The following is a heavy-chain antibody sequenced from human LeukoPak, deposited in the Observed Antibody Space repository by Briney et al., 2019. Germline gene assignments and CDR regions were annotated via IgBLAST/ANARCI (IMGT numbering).Heavy chain of an antibody. CDR2: IYPGDSDT. J-gene: IGHJ3*01. CDR3: AGHSFDTVDAFDV. V-gene: IGHV5-51*01. CDR1: GYSFTSYW. D-gene: IGHD2-2*02. Sequence: GESLKISRKGSGYSFTSYWIGWVRQMPGKGLEWMGIIYPGDSDTRYSPSFQGHVTISVDKSISTAYLQWRSLRASDTAMYFCAGHSFDTVDAFDVWGQGTIVTVSA.